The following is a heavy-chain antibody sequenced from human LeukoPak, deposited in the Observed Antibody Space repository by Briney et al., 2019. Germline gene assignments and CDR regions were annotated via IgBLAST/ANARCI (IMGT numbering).Heavy chain of an antibody. V-gene: IGHV3-9*01. D-gene: IGHD4-23*01. CDR3: AKDIGGKESYYFDY. Sequence: GGSLRLSCAASGFTFDDYAMHWVRQAPGKGLKWVSGISWNSGSIGYADSVKGRFTISRDNAKNSLYLQMNSLRAEDTALYYCAKDIGGKESYYFDYWGQGTLVTVSS. CDR2: ISWNSGSI. J-gene: IGHJ4*02. CDR1: GFTFDDYA.